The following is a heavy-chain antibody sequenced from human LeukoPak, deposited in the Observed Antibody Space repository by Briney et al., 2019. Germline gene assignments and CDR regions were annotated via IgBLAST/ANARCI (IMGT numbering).Heavy chain of an antibody. D-gene: IGHD2-2*01. CDR1: GGSISSYY. V-gene: IGHV4-59*01. Sequence: SETLSLTCTVSGGSISSYYWSWIRQPPGKGLEWIGYIYYSGGTNYNPSLKSRVTISVDTSKNQFSLKLSSVTAADTAVYYCARGRGVYCSSTSCRNWFDPWGQGTLVTVSS. CDR3: ARGRGVYCSSTSCRNWFDP. J-gene: IGHJ5*02. CDR2: IYYSGGT.